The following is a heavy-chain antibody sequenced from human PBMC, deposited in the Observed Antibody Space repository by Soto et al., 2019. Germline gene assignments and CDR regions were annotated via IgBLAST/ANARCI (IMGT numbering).Heavy chain of an antibody. CDR1: GFTFRTYT. V-gene: IGHV3-21*01. D-gene: IGHD2-2*01. J-gene: IGHJ6*02. CDR2: IRGFSPYT. CDR3: ARDRGDDAHDYYYNAMDA. Sequence: EVQLVESGGGLVKPGGSLRVSCISSGFTFRTYTMNWVRKAPGKGLEWVSGIRGFSPYTFYAESVRGRFTISRDNAKNQLSRQMDRLRAEDTAVYYCARDRGDDAHDYYYNAMDAWGQGTTVTVSS.